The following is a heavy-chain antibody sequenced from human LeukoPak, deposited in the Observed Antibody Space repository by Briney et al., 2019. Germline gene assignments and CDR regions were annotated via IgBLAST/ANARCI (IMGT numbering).Heavy chain of an antibody. CDR1: GGSINSGTYY. CDR2: IYPSGTT. CDR3: ARGEEVTHYFDY. J-gene: IGHJ4*02. Sequence: SETLSLTCTVSGGSINSGTYYWSWIRQPAGKGLEWIGRIYPSGTTNYNPSLKSRVTISVDTSKNQFSLKLSSVTAADTAVYYCARGEEVTHYFDYWGQGTLVTVST. D-gene: IGHD2-21*02. V-gene: IGHV4-61*02.